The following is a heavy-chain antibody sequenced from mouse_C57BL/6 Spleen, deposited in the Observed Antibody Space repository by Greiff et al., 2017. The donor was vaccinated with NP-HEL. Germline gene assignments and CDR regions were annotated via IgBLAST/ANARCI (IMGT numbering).Heavy chain of an antibody. CDR2: IYPGDGDT. CDR1: GYAFSSSW. CDR3: AVTGIAY. D-gene: IGHD4-1*01. V-gene: IGHV1-82*01. Sequence: VKLQESGPELVKPGASVKISCKASGYAFSSSWMNWVKQRPGKGLEWIGRIYPGDGDTNYNGKFKGKATLTADKSSSTAYMQLSSLTSEDSAVYFCAVTGIAYWGQGTLVTVSA. J-gene: IGHJ3*01.